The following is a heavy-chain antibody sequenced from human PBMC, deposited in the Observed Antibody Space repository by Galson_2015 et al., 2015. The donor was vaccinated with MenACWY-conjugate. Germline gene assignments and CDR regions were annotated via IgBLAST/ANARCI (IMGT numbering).Heavy chain of an antibody. D-gene: IGHD1-7*01. V-gene: IGHV1-3*01. J-gene: IGHJ5*02. Sequence: QSGAEVKNPGASVKVSCKASGYTFTKYAVHWVRQAPGQRLEWMGWIDAGNGRTKYSQNFQGRVTITRDTSASTAYMELYGLTYEDTAVYYCTKEGNFGGVYFPVSWGQGTLVTVSS. CDR1: GYTFTKYA. CDR2: IDAGNGRT. CDR3: TKEGNFGGVYFPVS.